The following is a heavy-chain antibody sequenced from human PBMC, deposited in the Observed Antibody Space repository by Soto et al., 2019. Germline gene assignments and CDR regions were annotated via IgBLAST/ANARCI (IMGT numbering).Heavy chain of an antibody. CDR2: INHSGST. V-gene: IGHV4-34*01. Sequence: KTSETLSLTCAVYGGSFSGYYWSWIRQPPGKGLEWIGEINHSGSTNYNPSLKSRVTISVDTSKNQFSLKLSSVTAADTAVYYCARGLVVFARLFLPWGQGTLVTVSS. CDR3: ARGLVVFARLFLP. J-gene: IGHJ4*02. D-gene: IGHD3-9*01. CDR1: GGSFSGYY.